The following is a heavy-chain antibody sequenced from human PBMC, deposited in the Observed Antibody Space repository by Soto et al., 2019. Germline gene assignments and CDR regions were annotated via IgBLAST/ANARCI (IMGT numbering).Heavy chain of an antibody. CDR1: GFTFSDYA. CDR3: AKGGRKWLVTSDFNY. CDR2: VSHNGRNT. D-gene: IGHD6-19*01. Sequence: VQLVESGGGVVQPGRSLRLSCAASGFTFSDYAMHWVRQAPGKGLAWVAVVSHNGRNTHYADSVKGRFTTSRDSSKNTVSLEMTSLRAEETAVYYCAKGGRKWLVTSDFNYWGQGALVTVSS. J-gene: IGHJ4*02. V-gene: IGHV3-30*18.